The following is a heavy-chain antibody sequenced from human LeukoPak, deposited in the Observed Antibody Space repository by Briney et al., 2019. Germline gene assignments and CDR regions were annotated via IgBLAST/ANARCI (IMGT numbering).Heavy chain of an antibody. D-gene: IGHD2-21*01. CDR2: ISSSGSTI. V-gene: IGHV3-48*03. CDR3: ARDLSVAIPFDY. J-gene: IGHJ4*02. CDR1: GFTFSSYE. Sequence: GGSLRLSCAASGFTFSSYEMNWVRQAPGKGLEWVSYISSSGSTIYYADSVKGRFTISRDNAKNSLYLQMNSLRAEDTAVYYCARDLSVAIPFDYWGQGTLVTVSS.